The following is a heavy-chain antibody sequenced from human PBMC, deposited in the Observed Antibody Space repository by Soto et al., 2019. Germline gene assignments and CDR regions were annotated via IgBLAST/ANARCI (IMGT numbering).Heavy chain of an antibody. V-gene: IGHV4-39*01. Sequence: QLQLQESGPGLVKPSETLSLTCTVSGDSISSSNYYWGWIRQPPVQGLAWIGRIYYGGSTYYSPSLESRVTKSVDTFNNQFSLTLSSVTAADAAVYYGARHSGLQRGVEPRCPRTLVTVCS. CDR1: GDSISSSNYY. J-gene: IGHJ5*02. D-gene: IGHD4-4*01. CDR3: ARHSGLQRGVEP. CDR2: IYYGGST.